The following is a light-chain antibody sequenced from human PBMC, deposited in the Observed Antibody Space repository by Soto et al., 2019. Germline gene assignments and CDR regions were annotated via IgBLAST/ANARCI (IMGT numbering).Light chain of an antibody. CDR1: QSISSY. CDR2: AAS. CDR3: RHRHSTPLP. J-gene: IGKJ4*01. V-gene: IGKV1-39*01. Sequence: DIQMTQSPSSLSASVGDRVTITCRASQSISSYLNWYQQKPGKAPKLLIYAASSLQSGVPSRFSGSGSGTDFTLTISSLQPDDFSTCYHRHRHSTPLPCGGGTKVDI.